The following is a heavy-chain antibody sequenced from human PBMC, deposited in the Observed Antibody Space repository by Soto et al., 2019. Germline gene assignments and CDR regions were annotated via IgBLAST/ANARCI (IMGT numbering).Heavy chain of an antibody. CDR1: GFTFSSYW. D-gene: IGHD4-4*01. CDR3: ARGTLTNRNDMDV. V-gene: IGHV3-74*01. J-gene: IGHJ6*02. Sequence: EVQLVESGGDLVQPGGSLRLSCAASGFTFSSYWMHWVRQAPGKGLVWVSRIYSDGRTTYYADSVKGRFTISRDNAKNTLYLQMNSLRAEDTAVYYCARGTLTNRNDMDVWGQGTTFTVSS. CDR2: IYSDGRTT.